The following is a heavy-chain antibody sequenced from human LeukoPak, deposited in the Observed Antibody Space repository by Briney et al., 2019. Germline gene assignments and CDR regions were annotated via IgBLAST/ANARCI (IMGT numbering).Heavy chain of an antibody. J-gene: IGHJ6*03. Sequence: GGSLRLSCAASGFTFSSYWMSWVRQAPGKGLEWVANIKQDGSEKYHVDSVKGRFTISRDNAKNSLYLQMNSLRAEDTAVYYCARAPPPCSGGSCYSGRYYYYYYYMDVWGKGTTVTVSS. D-gene: IGHD2-15*01. CDR3: ARAPPPCSGGSCYSGRYYYYYYYMDV. V-gene: IGHV3-7*01. CDR2: IKQDGSEK. CDR1: GFTFSSYW.